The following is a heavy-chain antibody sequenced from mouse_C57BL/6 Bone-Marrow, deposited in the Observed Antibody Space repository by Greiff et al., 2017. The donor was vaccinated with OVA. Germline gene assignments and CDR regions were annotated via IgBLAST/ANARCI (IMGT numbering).Heavy chain of an antibody. CDR2: IHPNSGST. J-gene: IGHJ1*03. V-gene: IGHV1-64*01. CDR3: ARGPYYYGSSNWYFDV. D-gene: IGHD1-1*01. Sequence: QVQLKQPGAELVKPGASVKLSCKASGYTFTSYWMHWVKQRPGQGLEWIGMIHPNSGSTNYNEKFKSKATLTVDKSSSTAYMQLSSLTSEDSAVYYCARGPYYYGSSNWYFDVWGTGTTVTVSS. CDR1: GYTFTSYW.